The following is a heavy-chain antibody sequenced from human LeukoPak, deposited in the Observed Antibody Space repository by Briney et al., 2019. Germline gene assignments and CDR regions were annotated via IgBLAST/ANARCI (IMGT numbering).Heavy chain of an antibody. J-gene: IGHJ6*03. CDR2: IIPIFGTA. V-gene: IGHV1-69*13. CDR1: GGTFSRYA. Sequence: ASVKVSCKASGGTFSRYAISWVRQAPGQGLEWMGGIIPIFGTANYAQKFQGRVTITADESTSTAYMELSSLRSEDTAVYYCARSDGYGDYYYYYYMDVWGKGTTVTVSS. CDR3: ARSDGYGDYYYYYYMDV. D-gene: IGHD4-17*01.